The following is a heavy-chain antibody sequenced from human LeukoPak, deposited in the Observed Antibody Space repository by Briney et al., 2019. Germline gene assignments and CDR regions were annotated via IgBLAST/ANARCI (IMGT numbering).Heavy chain of an antibody. CDR3: ARHYYDSSGHNDY. CDR1: GGSFCGYY. D-gene: IGHD3-22*01. CDR2: IYYSGST. Sequence: SETLSLTCAVYGGSFCGYYWSWIRQPPGKGLEWIGSIYYSGSTYYNPSLKSRVTISVDTSKNQFSLKLSSVTAADTAVYYCARHYYDSSGHNDYWGQGTLVTVSS. V-gene: IGHV4-34*01. J-gene: IGHJ4*02.